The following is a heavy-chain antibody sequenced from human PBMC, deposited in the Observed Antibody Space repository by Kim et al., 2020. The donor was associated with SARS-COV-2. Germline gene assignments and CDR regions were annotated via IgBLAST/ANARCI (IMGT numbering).Heavy chain of an antibody. V-gene: IGHV4-39*01. J-gene: IGHJ3*01. CDR2: IYYSGST. CDR3: ARHQKTLIVVVDSAIDL. CDR1: GGSISSSSYY. D-gene: IGHD3-22*01. Sequence: SETLSLTCTVSGGSISSSSYYWGWIRQPPGKGLEWIGSIYYSGSTSYNPSLKSRLTISVDTSKNQFSLNLSSVTAADTAVYHCARHQKTLIVVVDSAIDLWGQGKWSPSLQ.